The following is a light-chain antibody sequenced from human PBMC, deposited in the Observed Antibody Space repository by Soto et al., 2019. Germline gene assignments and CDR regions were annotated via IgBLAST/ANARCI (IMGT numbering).Light chain of an antibody. V-gene: IGKV1-9*01. J-gene: IGKJ4*01. Sequence: IQLIQSPSSLSASVGDRVTITCRASQDISNHLAWYQQKPGKAPALLIYAASTLQRGVPSRFSGGGSGTDFTLTISSLQPEDFATYYCRQLNSQLPFNFGGGTKVEIK. CDR3: RQLNSQLPFN. CDR2: AAS. CDR1: QDISNH.